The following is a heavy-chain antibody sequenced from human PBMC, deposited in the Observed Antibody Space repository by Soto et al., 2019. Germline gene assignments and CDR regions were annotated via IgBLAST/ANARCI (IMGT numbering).Heavy chain of an antibody. CDR2: IIPIFGTA. D-gene: IGHD1-26*01. V-gene: IGHV1-69*01. Sequence: QVQLVQSGAEVKKPGSSVKVSCKASGGTFSSYAISWVRQAPGQGLEWMGGIIPIFGTANYAQKFQGRVTITADEDTSTAYMELSSLRSADTAVYYCARGAISGSYAGVYYYYYGTDVWGQGTTVTVSS. CDR1: GGTFSSYA. CDR3: ARGAISGSYAGVYYYYYGTDV. J-gene: IGHJ6*02.